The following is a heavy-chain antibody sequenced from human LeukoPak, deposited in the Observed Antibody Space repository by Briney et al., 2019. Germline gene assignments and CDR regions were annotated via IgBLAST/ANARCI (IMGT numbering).Heavy chain of an antibody. Sequence: SETLSLTCTVSGGSISSYYWSWIRQPPGKGLEWIGCINYSGGTNYNPSLKSRVTISVDTSKNQFSLKLTSVTAADTAVYYCARDRELGYWGQGTLVTVSS. D-gene: IGHD3-10*01. CDR3: ARDRELGY. V-gene: IGHV4-59*01. CDR1: GGSISSYY. J-gene: IGHJ4*02. CDR2: INYSGGT.